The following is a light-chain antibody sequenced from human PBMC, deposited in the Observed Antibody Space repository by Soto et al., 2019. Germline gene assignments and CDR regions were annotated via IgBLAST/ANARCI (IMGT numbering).Light chain of an antibody. Sequence: EIVLTQSPGTLSLSPGERATLSCRASQSVSSSYLAWYQQKPAQAPRLLIYGASSRATGIPDRFSGSGSGTAFTLTISRLEPEDFSVYYCHQYGGSPRTLGQGIKVEIK. CDR1: QSVSSSY. CDR3: HQYGGSPRT. J-gene: IGKJ1*01. CDR2: GAS. V-gene: IGKV3-20*01.